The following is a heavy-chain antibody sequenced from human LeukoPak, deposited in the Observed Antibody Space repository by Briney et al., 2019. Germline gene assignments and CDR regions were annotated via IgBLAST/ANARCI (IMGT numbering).Heavy chain of an antibody. CDR3: ARVRAMTTVTSDPFQH. J-gene: IGHJ1*01. D-gene: IGHD4-17*01. V-gene: IGHV3-23*01. CDR1: GFTFSSYA. Sequence: GGSLRLSCAASGFTFSSYAMNWVRQAPGKGLEWVSVISGSGGSIDYADSVKGRFTTSRDNSKNTLYLQMNSLRAEDTAIYYCARVRAMTTVTSDPFQHWGQGTLVTVSS. CDR2: ISGSGGSI.